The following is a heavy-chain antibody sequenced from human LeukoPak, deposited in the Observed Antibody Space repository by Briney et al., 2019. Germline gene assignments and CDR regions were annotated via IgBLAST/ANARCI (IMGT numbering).Heavy chain of an antibody. Sequence: SGTLSLTCAVSGGSISSSNWWSWVRQPPGKGLEWIAEISHSGSTRYNPSLKSRVTISVDTSKNQFSLKVSSVTAADTAVYYCVRSEVETSGRDYWGHGTLVTVSS. CDR2: ISHSGST. CDR3: VRSEVETSGRDY. J-gene: IGHJ4*01. D-gene: IGHD2-15*01. V-gene: IGHV4-4*02. CDR1: GGSISSSNW.